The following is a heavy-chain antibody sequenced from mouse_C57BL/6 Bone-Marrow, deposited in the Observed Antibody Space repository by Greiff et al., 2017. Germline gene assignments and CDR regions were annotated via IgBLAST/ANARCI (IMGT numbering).Heavy chain of an antibody. CDR2: IYPGDGDT. Sequence: VQLQQSGPELVKPGASVKISCKASGYAFSSSWMNWVKQRPGKGLEWIGRIYPGDGDTNYNGKFKGKDTLTADKSSSTAYMQLSSLTSEDSAVYFCARGDYYGSSYYYFDYWGQGTTLTVSS. V-gene: IGHV1-82*01. J-gene: IGHJ2*01. D-gene: IGHD1-1*01. CDR3: ARGDYYGSSYYYFDY. CDR1: GYAFSSSW.